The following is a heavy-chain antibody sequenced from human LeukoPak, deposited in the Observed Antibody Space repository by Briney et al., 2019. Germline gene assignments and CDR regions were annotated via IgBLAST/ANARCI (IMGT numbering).Heavy chain of an antibody. CDR1: GFTVSSNY. Sequence: GSLRLSCAASGFTVSSNYMSWVRQAPGKGLEWVSVIYSGGSTYYADSVKGRFTISTDNSKNTLYLQMNSLRAEDTAAYYCAGRLLDYYYYGMDVWGQGTTVTVSS. D-gene: IGHD5-18*01. V-gene: IGHV3-66*01. J-gene: IGHJ6*02. CDR3: AGRLLDYYYYGMDV. CDR2: IYSGGST.